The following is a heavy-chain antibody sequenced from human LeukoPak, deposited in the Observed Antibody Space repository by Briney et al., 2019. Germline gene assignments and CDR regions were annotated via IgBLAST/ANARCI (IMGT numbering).Heavy chain of an antibody. J-gene: IGHJ3*02. V-gene: IGHV3-30*03. CDR1: GFTFSSYS. D-gene: IGHD6-6*01. CDR2: ISYDGSNK. Sequence: GGSLRLSCAASGFTFSSYSMNWVRQAPGKGLEWVAVISYDGSNKYYADSVKGRFTISRDNSKNTLYLQMNSLRAEDTAVYYCARDGYSSSADAFDIWGQGTMVTVSS. CDR3: ARDGYSSSADAFDI.